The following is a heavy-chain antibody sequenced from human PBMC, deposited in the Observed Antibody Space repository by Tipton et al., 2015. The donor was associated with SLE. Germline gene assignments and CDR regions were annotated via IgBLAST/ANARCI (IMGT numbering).Heavy chain of an antibody. V-gene: IGHV4-39*01. CDR1: GGSISSSSYY. CDR2: IYYSGSS. CDR3: AGRARGWNYSAWYFDL. D-gene: IGHD1-7*01. J-gene: IGHJ2*01. Sequence: TLSLTCTVSGGSISSSSYYWGWIRQPPGQGLEWIGSIYYSGSSYYNPSLKSRVTISVDTSKNQFSLKVSSVTAADTAVYYCAGRARGWNYSAWYFDLWGCGTLVTVSS.